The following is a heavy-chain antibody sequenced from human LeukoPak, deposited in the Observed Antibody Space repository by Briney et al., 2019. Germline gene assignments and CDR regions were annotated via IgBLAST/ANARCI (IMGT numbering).Heavy chain of an antibody. CDR1: GGSISSGGYY. CDR3: ARFEGYDFLTAYAYYFDH. D-gene: IGHD3-9*01. J-gene: IGHJ4*02. V-gene: IGHV4-31*03. CDR2: IYYSGST. Sequence: PSQTLSLTCTVSGGSISSGGYYWSWIRQHPGKGLEWIGYIYYSGSTYYNPSLKSRVTISVDTSKNQFSLKLNSVTAADTAVYYCARFEGYDFLTAYAYYFDHWGQGTLVTVSS.